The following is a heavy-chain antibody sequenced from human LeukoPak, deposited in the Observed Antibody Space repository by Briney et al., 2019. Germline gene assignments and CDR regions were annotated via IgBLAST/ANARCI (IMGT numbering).Heavy chain of an antibody. J-gene: IGHJ4*02. CDR2: IGGSGGGT. CDR1: GFTFSTYA. Sequence: GGSLRLSCAASGFTFSTYAMSWVRQAPGKGLEWVSAIGGSGGGTYYADSVKGRFTISRDNSKNTLYLQMNSLRAEDTAVYYCAKDESFTYYYDSSGYYLNWGQGTLVTVSS. V-gene: IGHV3-23*01. CDR3: AKDESFTYYYDSSGYYLN. D-gene: IGHD3-22*01.